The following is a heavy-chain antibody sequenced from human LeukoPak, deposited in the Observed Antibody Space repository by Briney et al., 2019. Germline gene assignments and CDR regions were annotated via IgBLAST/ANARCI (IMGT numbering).Heavy chain of an antibody. CDR3: ASTQSDFWSGYYT. CDR1: GFTFSSYA. CDR2: ISGSGGST. J-gene: IGHJ5*02. Sequence: GGSLRLSCAASGFTFSSYAMSWVRQAPGKGLEWVSSISGSGGSTYYADSVEGRFTISRDNSKNTLYLQMSSLRAEDTAVYYCASTQSDFWSGYYTWGQGTLVTVSS. D-gene: IGHD3-3*01. V-gene: IGHV3-23*01.